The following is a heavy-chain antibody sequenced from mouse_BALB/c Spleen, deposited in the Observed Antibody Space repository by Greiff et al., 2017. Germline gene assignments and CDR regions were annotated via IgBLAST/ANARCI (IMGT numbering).Heavy chain of an antibody. CDR3: ARSGGSWYFDV. V-gene: IGHV3-2*02. CDR1: GYSITSDYA. J-gene: IGHJ1*01. D-gene: IGHD3-1*01. Sequence: EVQLQESGPGLVKPSQSLSLTCTVTGYSITSDYAWNWIRQFPGNKLEWMGYISYSGSTSYNPSLKSRISITRDTSKNQFFLQLNSVTTEDTATYYCARSGGSWYFDVWGAGTTVTVSS. CDR2: ISYSGST.